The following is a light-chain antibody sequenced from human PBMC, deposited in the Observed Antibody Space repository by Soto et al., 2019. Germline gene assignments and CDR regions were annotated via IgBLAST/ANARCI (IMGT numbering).Light chain of an antibody. J-gene: IGLJ1*01. V-gene: IGLV2-18*02. Sequence: QSVLTQPPSVSGPPGQSVTISCTGTSSDVGSYNRVSWYQQPPGTAPKLMIYEVSDRPSGVPDRFSGSKSGNTASLTISWLQAEDEADYYCSSYTSSSTYVFGTGTKVTVL. CDR1: SSDVGSYNR. CDR2: EVS. CDR3: SSYTSSSTYV.